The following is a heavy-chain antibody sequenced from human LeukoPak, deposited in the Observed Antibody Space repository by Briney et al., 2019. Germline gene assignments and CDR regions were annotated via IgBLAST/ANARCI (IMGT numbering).Heavy chain of an antibody. V-gene: IGHV3-23*01. Sequence: PGGSLRLSCAASGFTFSSYAMRWVRQAPGKGLEWVSSITYSGDAYYADSVKGRFTISRDNSQNTLNLQMNSLRAEDTAIYYCAIEGFLKDFDFWGQGTLVTVSS. D-gene: IGHD3-10*01. CDR2: ITYSGDA. CDR1: GFTFSSYA. J-gene: IGHJ4*02. CDR3: AIEGFLKDFDF.